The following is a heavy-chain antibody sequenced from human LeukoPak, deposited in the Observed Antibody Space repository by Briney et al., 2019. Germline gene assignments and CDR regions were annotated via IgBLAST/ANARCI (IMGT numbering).Heavy chain of an antibody. V-gene: IGHV3-33*01. Sequence: PGRSLRLPCAASGFTFSSYGMQWVRQAPGKGLDWVAGIWYDGSNKNYADSVKGRFTISRDNSKNTLFLQMNSLRAEDTAVYYCAGGVYGYNAFDYWGQGTLVSVSS. J-gene: IGHJ4*02. CDR1: GFTFSSYG. CDR3: AGGVYGYNAFDY. D-gene: IGHD5/OR15-5a*01. CDR2: IWYDGSNK.